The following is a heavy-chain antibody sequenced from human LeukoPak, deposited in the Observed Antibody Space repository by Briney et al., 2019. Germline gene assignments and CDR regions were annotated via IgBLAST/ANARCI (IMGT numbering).Heavy chain of an antibody. CDR2: IQYDGSNE. CDR1: GFTFSSYG. J-gene: IGHJ6*03. D-gene: IGHD2-8*01. V-gene: IGHV3-30*02. CDR3: AKDRCSNGIGCYYYYMDV. Sequence: GGSLRLSCAASGFTFSSYGMHWVRQAPGKGLEWVAYIQYDGSNEQYAHSVKGRFSISRDSSKNILYLQMNSVRAEDTAVYYCAKDRCSNGIGCYYYYMDVWGKGTTVTISS.